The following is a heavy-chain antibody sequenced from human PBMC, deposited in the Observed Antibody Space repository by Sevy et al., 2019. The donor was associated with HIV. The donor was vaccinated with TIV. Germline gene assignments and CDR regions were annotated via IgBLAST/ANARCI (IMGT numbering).Heavy chain of an antibody. CDR2: IKQDGSEK. D-gene: IGHD3-22*01. CDR1: GFTFSSYW. J-gene: IGHJ3*02. Sequence: GGSLRLSCAASGFTFSSYWMSWVRQAPGKGLEWVANIKQDGSEKYYVDSVKGRFTISRDNAKNSLYLQMNSLRAEDTAVYYCARDRGNYYSDAFDIWGQGTMVTVS. V-gene: IGHV3-7*01. CDR3: ARDRGNYYSDAFDI.